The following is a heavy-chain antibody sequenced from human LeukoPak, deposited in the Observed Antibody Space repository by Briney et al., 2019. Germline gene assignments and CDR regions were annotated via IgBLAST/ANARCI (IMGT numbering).Heavy chain of an antibody. Sequence: TSETLSLTCTVSGGSISSYYWSWIRQPPGKGLEWIGYIYYSGSTNYNPSLKSRVTISVDTSKNQFSLKLSSVTAADTAVYYCARDVFPYYFDYWGQGTLVTVSS. J-gene: IGHJ4*02. CDR2: IYYSGST. V-gene: IGHV4-59*01. D-gene: IGHD2-21*01. CDR1: GGSISSYY. CDR3: ARDVFPYYFDY.